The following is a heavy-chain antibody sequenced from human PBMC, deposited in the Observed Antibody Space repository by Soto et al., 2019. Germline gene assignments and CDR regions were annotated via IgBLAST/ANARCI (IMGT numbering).Heavy chain of an antibody. CDR1: GFSLSTSGVG. D-gene: IGHD3-9*01. J-gene: IGHJ5*02. Sequence: SGPTLVNPTQTLTLTCTFSGFSLSTSGVGVGWIRQPPGKALEWLALIYWNDDKRYSPSLKSRLTITKDTSKNQVVLTMTNMDPVDTATYYCAHRQWSYYDILTGYYAANWFDPWGQGTLVSVSS. V-gene: IGHV2-5*01. CDR2: IYWNDDK. CDR3: AHRQWSYYDILTGYYAANWFDP.